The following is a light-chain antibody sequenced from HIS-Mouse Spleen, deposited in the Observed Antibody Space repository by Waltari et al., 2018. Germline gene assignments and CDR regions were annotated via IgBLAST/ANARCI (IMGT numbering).Light chain of an antibody. CDR1: SSDVGSYNL. CDR3: CSYAGSSTWV. V-gene: IGLV2-23*01. CDR2: EGS. J-gene: IGLJ3*02. Sequence: QSALTQPASVSGSPGQSITISCTGTSSDVGSYNLVSWYQQHPGKAPKPMIYEGSKRPAGVFNRFAGSKSGNTASLTISGLQAEDEADYYCCSYAGSSTWVFGGGTKLTVL.